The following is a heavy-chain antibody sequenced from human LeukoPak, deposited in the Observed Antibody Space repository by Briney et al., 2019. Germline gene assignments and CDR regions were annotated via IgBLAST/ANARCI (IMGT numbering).Heavy chain of an antibody. CDR2: INHSGST. CDR3: ARGVALDY. J-gene: IGHJ4*02. V-gene: IGHV4-34*01. D-gene: IGHD5-12*01. Sequence: SETLSFTCAVYGGSFSGYYWSWIRQPPGKGLEWIGEINHSGSTNYNPSLKSRVTISVDTSKNQFSLKLSSVTAADTAVYYCARGVALDYWGQGTLVTVSS. CDR1: GGSFSGYY.